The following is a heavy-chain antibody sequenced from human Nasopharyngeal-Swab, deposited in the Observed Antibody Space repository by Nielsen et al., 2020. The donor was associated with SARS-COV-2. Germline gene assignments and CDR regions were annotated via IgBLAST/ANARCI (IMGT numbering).Heavy chain of an antibody. CDR2: IYSGGSST. Sequence: GGSLRLSCAASGFTFSSYAMSWVRQAPGKGLEWVSVIYSGGSSTYYADSVKGRFTISRDNSKNTLYLQMNSLRAEDTAVYYCVPQDGRYCSSTSCQDAFDIWGQGTMVTVSS. D-gene: IGHD2-2*01. J-gene: IGHJ3*02. V-gene: IGHV3-23*03. CDR1: GFTFSSYA. CDR3: VPQDGRYCSSTSCQDAFDI.